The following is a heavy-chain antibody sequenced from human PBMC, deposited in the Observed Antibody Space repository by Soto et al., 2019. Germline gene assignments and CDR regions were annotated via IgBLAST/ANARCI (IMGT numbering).Heavy chain of an antibody. D-gene: IGHD3-22*01. CDR2: INAGNGNT. CDR3: ARDPNDSSAYYHHYYYGMDV. CDR1: GYTFTSYG. J-gene: IGHJ6*02. V-gene: IGHV1-3*01. Sequence: ASVKVSCKASGYTFTSYGIHWVRQAPGQRLEWTGWINAGNGNTKYSEKFQGRVTITRDTSASTAYLELSRLRSEDTAVYYCARDPNDSSAYYHHYYYGMDVWGQGTTVTVSS.